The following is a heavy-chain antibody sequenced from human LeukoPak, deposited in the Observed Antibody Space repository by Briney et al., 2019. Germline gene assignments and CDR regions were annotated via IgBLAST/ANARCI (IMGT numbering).Heavy chain of an antibody. CDR2: IYTSGST. D-gene: IGHD3-22*01. J-gene: IGHJ4*02. CDR3: ARDSGYYYFDY. Sequence: SXXRXXXGXGLEWIGRIYTSGSTNYNPSLKSRVTMSVDTSKNQFSLKLSSVTAADTAVYYCARDSGYYYFDYWGQGTLVTVSS. V-gene: IGHV4-4*07.